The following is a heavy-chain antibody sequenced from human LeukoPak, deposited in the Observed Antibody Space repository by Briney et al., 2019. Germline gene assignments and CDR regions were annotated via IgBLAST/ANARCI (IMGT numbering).Heavy chain of an antibody. D-gene: IGHD2-8*02. V-gene: IGHV3-30*02. CDR3: SRNQGYCTGGGCYIDY. CDR1: GFTFASYG. CDR2: IRYDGTNK. Sequence: GGSLRLSCAASGFTFASYGMHWVRHAPGKGLEWVALIRYDGTNKYHTDSVKGRFTISKDNSKNTLYLQMNSLRAEGTAVYYCSRNQGYCTGGGCYIDYWGQGTLVTVSS. J-gene: IGHJ4*02.